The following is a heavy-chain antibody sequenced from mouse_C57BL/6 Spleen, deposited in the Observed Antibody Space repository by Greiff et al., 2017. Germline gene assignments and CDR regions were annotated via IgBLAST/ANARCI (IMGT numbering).Heavy chain of an antibody. CDR1: GYSFTGYF. CDR3: ARSVDVFAY. J-gene: IGHJ3*01. CDR2: INPYNGDT. D-gene: IGHD1-1*01. Sequence: EVKLMESGPELVKPGDSVKISCKASGYSFTGYFMNWVMQSHGKSLEWIGRINPYNGDTFYNQKFKGKATLTVDKSSSTAHMELRSLTSEDSAVYYCARSVDVFAYWGQGTLVTVSA. V-gene: IGHV1-20*01.